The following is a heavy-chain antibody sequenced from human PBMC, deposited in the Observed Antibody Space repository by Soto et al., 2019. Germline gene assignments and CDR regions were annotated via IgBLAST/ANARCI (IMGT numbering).Heavy chain of an antibody. CDR3: ARDPEGVTHYSYYGIDV. V-gene: IGHV3-21*01. J-gene: IGHJ6*02. CDR1: GFTYSPYS. D-gene: IGHD2-21*02. CDR2: ISSSSSYI. Sequence: EVQLVESGGGLVKPGGSLRLSCAASGFTYSPYSMNWVRQAPGKGLEWVSSISSSSSYIYYADSVKGRFTISRDNAKNSLYLQMNRLRAEDTAVYYCARDPEGVTHYSYYGIDVWGQGTTVTVSS.